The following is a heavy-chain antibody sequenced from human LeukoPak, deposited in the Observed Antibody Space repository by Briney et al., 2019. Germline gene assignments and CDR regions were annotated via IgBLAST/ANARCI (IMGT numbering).Heavy chain of an antibody. CDR3: ARGPKGYDSSGYDFFDYFQN. D-gene: IGHD3-22*01. Sequence: ASVKVSCKASGGTFINYAIGWVRQAPGRGLEWMGGIIPFFGTLNYAQRFRDRVTLTADESTRTAYMELRSLRSDDTAVYYCARGPKGYDSSGYDFFDYFQNWGQGTLVTVSS. J-gene: IGHJ1*01. CDR2: IIPFFGTL. V-gene: IGHV1-69*01. CDR1: GGTFINYA.